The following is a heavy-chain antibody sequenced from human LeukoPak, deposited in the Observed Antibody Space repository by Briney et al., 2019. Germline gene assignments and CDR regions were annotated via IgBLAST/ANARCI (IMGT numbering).Heavy chain of an antibody. Sequence: SETLSLTCSVSGGSISGYYWGCFRQAAGKGLEWIGRIHPTGSSNYNPSLKSRLTMSIDTSRNQFSLKLSSMTAADTAIYYCAREHPTAIATDYWGQGTLVTVSS. CDR2: IHPTGSS. D-gene: IGHD2-21*02. J-gene: IGHJ4*02. CDR3: AREHPTAIATDY. V-gene: IGHV4-4*07. CDR1: GGSISGYY.